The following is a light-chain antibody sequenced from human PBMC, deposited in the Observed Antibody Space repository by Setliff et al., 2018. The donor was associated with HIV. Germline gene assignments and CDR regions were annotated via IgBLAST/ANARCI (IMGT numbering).Light chain of an antibody. Sequence: QSALTQPRSVSGSPGQSVTISCTGTSNDVGPYNYVSWYQQHPGKAPKLLIFDVTTRPSGVPDRFSGSKSGNTASLTISGLQAEDEADYYCCSYAGSGTYIFATGTKV. J-gene: IGLJ1*01. CDR2: DVT. CDR3: CSYAGSGTYI. CDR1: SNDVGPYNY. V-gene: IGLV2-11*01.